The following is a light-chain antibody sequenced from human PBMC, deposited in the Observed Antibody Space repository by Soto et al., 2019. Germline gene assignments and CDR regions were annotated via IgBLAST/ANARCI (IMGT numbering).Light chain of an antibody. CDR2: EVS. CDR1: NSDVGIYDF. CDR3: ISYTSDDVRYV. J-gene: IGLJ1*01. V-gene: IGLV2-14*01. Sequence: QPVLTQPASVSGTPGQSITISCTGSNSDVGIYDFVSWYQHHPGRAPKLIVSEVSHRPSGVSNRFSGSKSGNTASLTISGLQSEDEADYYCISYTSDDVRYVFGTGTKLTV.